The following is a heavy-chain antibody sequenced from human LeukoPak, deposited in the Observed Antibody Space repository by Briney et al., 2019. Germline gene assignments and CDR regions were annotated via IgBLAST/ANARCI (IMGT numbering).Heavy chain of an antibody. CDR2: IRYDGSNK. CDR3: ARSHYDSSGYIDY. V-gene: IGHV3-30*02. J-gene: IGHJ4*02. CDR1: GFTFSSYG. Sequence: PGGSLRLSCAASGFTFSSYGMHWVRQAPGKGLEWVAFIRYDGSNKYYADSVKGRFTISRDSSKNTLYLQMNSLRAEDTAVYYCARSHYDSSGYIDYWGQGTLVTVSS. D-gene: IGHD3-22*01.